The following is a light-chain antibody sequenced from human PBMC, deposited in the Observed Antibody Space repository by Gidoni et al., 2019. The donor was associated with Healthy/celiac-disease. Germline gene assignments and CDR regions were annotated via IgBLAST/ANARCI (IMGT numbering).Light chain of an antibody. Sequence: QSALTQPASVSGSPGQSITISCTGTSSDVGCYNLVSWYQQHPGKAPKLMIYEGSKRPSGVSNRFSGSESGNTASLTISGLQAEDEADYYCCSYAGSSTYVFGTGTKVTVL. J-gene: IGLJ1*01. V-gene: IGLV2-23*01. CDR3: CSYAGSSTYV. CDR2: EGS. CDR1: SSDVGCYNL.